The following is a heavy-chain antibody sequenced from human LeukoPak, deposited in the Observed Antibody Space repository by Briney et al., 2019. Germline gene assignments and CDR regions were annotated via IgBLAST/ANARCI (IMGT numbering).Heavy chain of an antibody. CDR2: INHSGST. CDR1: GGSFSGYY. J-gene: IGHJ4*02. D-gene: IGHD1-26*01. CDR3: VRVKSGSISDS. Sequence: SETLSLTCVVYGGSFSGYYWSWIRQPPGKGLEWIGEINHSGSTNYNPSLKSRVTISVDTSKNQFSLTLNSVTAADTAVYYCVRVKSGSISDSWGQGTLVTVSS. V-gene: IGHV4-34*01.